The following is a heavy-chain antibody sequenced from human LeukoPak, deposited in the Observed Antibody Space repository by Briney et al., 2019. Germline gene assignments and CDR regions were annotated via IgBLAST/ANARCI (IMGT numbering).Heavy chain of an antibody. CDR3: AKDGAWLRFDD. CDR2: IRYDGSIR. J-gene: IGHJ4*02. V-gene: IGHV3-30*02. Sequence: GGSLRLSCAASGFIFSNYGMHWVRQAPGKGLEWVAFIRYDGSIRYYIDSVKGRFTISRDNSKNTLYLQMNNLRAEDTAVYYCAKDGAWLRFDDWGQGIFVTVSS. D-gene: IGHD5-12*01. CDR1: GFIFSNYG.